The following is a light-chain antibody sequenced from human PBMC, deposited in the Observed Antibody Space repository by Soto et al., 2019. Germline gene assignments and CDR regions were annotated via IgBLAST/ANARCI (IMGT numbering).Light chain of an antibody. V-gene: IGKV1-9*01. J-gene: IGKJ5*01. CDR3: QQLNSYPIT. Sequence: DIQLTQSPTFMSASVGDSFTITCRASQVISNYIAWYQQKPGTAPKLLIYTVATLQSGVPSRFSGSGSGTEFTLTISSLQPEDFATYYCQQLNSYPITFGQGTRLEIK. CDR1: QVISNY. CDR2: TVA.